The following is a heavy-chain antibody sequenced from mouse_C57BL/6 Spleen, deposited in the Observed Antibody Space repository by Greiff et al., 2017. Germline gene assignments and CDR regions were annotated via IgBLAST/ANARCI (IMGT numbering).Heavy chain of an antibody. V-gene: IGHV1-15*01. CDR2: IDPEAGGT. CDR1: GYTFTDYE. D-gene: IGHD1-1*01. Sequence: QVQLQQPGAELVRPGASVTLSCKASGYTFTDYEMHWVKPTPVQGLEWIGAIDPEAGGTAYNQKFKGKAILTAGKSYSTAYMELSSLTSEDSAVYYCSRRDCGSSPFDYWGQGTTLTVSS. CDR3: SRRDCGSSPFDY. J-gene: IGHJ2*01.